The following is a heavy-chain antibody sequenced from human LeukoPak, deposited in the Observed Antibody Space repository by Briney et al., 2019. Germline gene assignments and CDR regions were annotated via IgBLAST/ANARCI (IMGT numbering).Heavy chain of an antibody. CDR1: GYTFTSYG. Sequence: ASVKVSCKASGYTFTSYGISWVRQAPGQGIEWMGWISAYNGNTNYAQKLQGRVTMTTDTSTSTAYMELRSLRSDDTAVYYCARVPVTFGGAIADYYYGMDVWGQGTTVTVSS. CDR3: ARVPVTFGGAIADYYYGMDV. CDR2: ISAYNGNT. D-gene: IGHD3-16*02. V-gene: IGHV1-18*01. J-gene: IGHJ6*02.